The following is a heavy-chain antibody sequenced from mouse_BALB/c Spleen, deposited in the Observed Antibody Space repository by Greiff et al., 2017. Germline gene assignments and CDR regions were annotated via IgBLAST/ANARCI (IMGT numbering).Heavy chain of an antibody. D-gene: IGHD1-1*02. Sequence: EVQLQQSGAELVRPGALVKLSCKASGFNIKDYYMNWVKQRPEQGLEWIGWIDPENGNTIYDPKFQGKASITADTSSNTAYLQLSSLTSEDTAVYYCARGGFLDYWGQGTTLTVSS. V-gene: IGHV14-1*02. CDR1: GFNIKDYY. J-gene: IGHJ2*01. CDR3: ARGGFLDY. CDR2: IDPENGNT.